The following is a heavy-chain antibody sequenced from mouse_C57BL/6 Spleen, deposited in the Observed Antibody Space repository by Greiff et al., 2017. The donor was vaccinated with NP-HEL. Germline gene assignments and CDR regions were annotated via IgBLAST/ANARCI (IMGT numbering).Heavy chain of an antibody. Sequence: EVQLQQSGPVLVKPGASVKMSCKASGYTFTDYYMNWVKQSHGKSLEWIGVINPYNGGTSYNQKFKGKATLTVDKSSSTAYMELNSLTSEDSAVYYSARKDYGSSYAMDYWGQGTSVTVSS. CDR3: ARKDYGSSYAMDY. J-gene: IGHJ4*01. CDR1: GYTFTDYY. V-gene: IGHV1-19*01. CDR2: INPYNGGT. D-gene: IGHD1-1*01.